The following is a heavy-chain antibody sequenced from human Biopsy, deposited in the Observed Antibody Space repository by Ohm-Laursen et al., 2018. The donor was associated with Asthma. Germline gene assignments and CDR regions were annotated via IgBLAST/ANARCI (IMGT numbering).Heavy chain of an antibody. CDR3: ARAQDYYDSRGYYRSFDY. Sequence: TLSLTCTVSGGSVSSGGYYWTWIRQHPGKGLEWIGYIYYTGSTDYNPSLKGRITISVDTSKKQFSLKLSSVTAADTAVYYCARAQDYYDSRGYYRSFDYWGQGTLVTVSS. D-gene: IGHD3-22*01. V-gene: IGHV4-31*03. CDR1: GGSVSSGGYY. CDR2: IYYTGST. J-gene: IGHJ4*02.